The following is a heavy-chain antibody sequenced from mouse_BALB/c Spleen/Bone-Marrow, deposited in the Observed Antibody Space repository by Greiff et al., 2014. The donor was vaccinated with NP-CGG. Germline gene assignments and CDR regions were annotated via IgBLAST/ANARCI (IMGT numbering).Heavy chain of an antibody. Sequence: VQLQQSGGGLVKPGGSLKLSCAASGFTLSDYYMYWVRQTPEKRLEWVATISDGGSYTYYPDSVKGRFTISRDNAKNNLYLQMSSLKSEDTAMYYCARFYYYGSSYFDVWGAGTTVTVSS. CDR3: ARFYYYGSSYFDV. D-gene: IGHD1-1*01. CDR2: ISDGGSYT. J-gene: IGHJ1*01. CDR1: GFTLSDYY. V-gene: IGHV5-4*02.